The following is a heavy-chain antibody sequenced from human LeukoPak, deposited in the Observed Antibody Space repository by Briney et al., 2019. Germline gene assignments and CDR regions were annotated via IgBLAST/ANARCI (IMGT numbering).Heavy chain of an antibody. CDR1: GGSIXXXX. CDR2: IYYSGST. J-gene: IGHJ4*02. V-gene: IGHV4-59*12. D-gene: IGHD6-13*01. CDR3: ARESHPSAAGNYY. Sequence: LXCXVSGGSIXXXXWSXVXQXXGXGXEWIGYIYYSGSTNYNPSLKSRVTISVDTSKNQFSLKLSSVTAADTAVYYCARESHPSAAGNYYWGQGTLVTVSS.